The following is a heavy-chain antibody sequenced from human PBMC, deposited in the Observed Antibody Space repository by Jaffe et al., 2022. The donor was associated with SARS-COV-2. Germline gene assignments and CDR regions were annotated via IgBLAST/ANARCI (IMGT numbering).Heavy chain of an antibody. D-gene: IGHD3-10*01. J-gene: IGHJ6*02. Sequence: QVQLVQSGAEVKKPGSSVKVSCKASGGTFSSYTISWVRQAPGQGLEWMGRIIPILGIANYAQKFQGRVTITADKSTSTAYMELSSLRSEDTAVYYCASGTPITMVRGVIYNYYGMDVWGQGTTVTVSS. CDR3: ASGTPITMVRGVIYNYYGMDV. CDR1: GGTFSSYT. V-gene: IGHV1-69*02. CDR2: IIPILGIA.